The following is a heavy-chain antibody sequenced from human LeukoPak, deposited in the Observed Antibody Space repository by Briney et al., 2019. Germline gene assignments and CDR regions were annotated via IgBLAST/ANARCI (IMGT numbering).Heavy chain of an antibody. Sequence: GGSLRLSCVASAFSDKSNYMSWVRQAPGKGLEWVSAISGSGGSTYYADSVKGRFTISRDNSKNTLYLQMNSLRAEDTAVYYCAKGLGCSSTSCYVGYYYYYMDVWGKGTTVTVSS. CDR3: AKGLGCSSTSCYVGYYYYYMDV. CDR2: ISGSGGST. J-gene: IGHJ6*03. CDR1: AFSDKSNY. V-gene: IGHV3-23*01. D-gene: IGHD2-2*01.